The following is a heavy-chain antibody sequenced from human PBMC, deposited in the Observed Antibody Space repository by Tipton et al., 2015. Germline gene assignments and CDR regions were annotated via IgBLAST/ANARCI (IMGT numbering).Heavy chain of an antibody. CDR3: ARELDFGDQIFDS. J-gene: IGHJ4*02. Sequence: TLSLTCTVSGASIRSYKWSWIRQPPGKGLEWIGYIHYSESTNYTPSLKSRVSISVDTSKSQFSLKLTSVIAEDTTVYYCARELDFGDQIFDSWGQGTLVTVSS. CDR2: IHYSEST. V-gene: IGHV4-59*01. CDR1: GASIRSYK. D-gene: IGHD4-17*01.